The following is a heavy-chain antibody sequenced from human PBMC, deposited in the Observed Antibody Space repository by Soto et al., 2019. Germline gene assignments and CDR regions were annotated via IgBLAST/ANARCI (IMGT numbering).Heavy chain of an antibody. Sequence: SETLSLTCTFSCGSVTNSSYYWGWIRQSPGKGLEWIGSVYYRGRSYSKSSVKSRVTISVDTSKNRFSLSLNSVTASDTAVYFCVSQRTTVPTQAYFDYWGPGALVTVSS. CDR3: VSQRTTVPTQAYFDY. CDR2: VYYRGRS. V-gene: IGHV4-39*01. CDR1: CGSVTNSSYY. D-gene: IGHD4-17*01. J-gene: IGHJ4*02.